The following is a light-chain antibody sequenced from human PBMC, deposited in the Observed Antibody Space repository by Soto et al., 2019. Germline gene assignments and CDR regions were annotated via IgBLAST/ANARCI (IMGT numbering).Light chain of an antibody. Sequence: EIVVTQPKVTLSVSQGERVTLSCRASQSVSSNLAWYQQKPGQAPSLLIYGAFTRATGIPARFSGTGSGTEFTLTISSLQSEDFALYYCQQYNDWPLTFGQGTKVDI. V-gene: IGKV3-15*01. J-gene: IGKJ1*01. CDR3: QQYNDWPLT. CDR1: QSVSSN. CDR2: GAF.